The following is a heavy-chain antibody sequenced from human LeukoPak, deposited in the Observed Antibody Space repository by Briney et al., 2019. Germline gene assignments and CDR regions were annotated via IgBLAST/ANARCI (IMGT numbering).Heavy chain of an antibody. CDR3: ARETYYYDSSGYYYVFDY. D-gene: IGHD3-22*01. CDR2: ISGSGGST. V-gene: IGHV3-23*01. CDR1: GFTFSSYA. J-gene: IGHJ4*02. Sequence: GGSLRLSCAASGFTFSSYAMSWVRQAPGKGLEWVSAISGSGGSTYYADSVKGRFTISRDNSKNTLYLQMNSLRAEDTAVYYCARETYYYDSSGYYYVFDYWGQGTLVTVSS.